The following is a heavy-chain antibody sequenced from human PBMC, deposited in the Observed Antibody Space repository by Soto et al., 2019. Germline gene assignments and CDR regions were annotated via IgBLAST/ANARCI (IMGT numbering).Heavy chain of an antibody. CDR2: INAGNGNT. CDR3: AKGPGPNDYDYIWGSYRLDY. Sequence: GASVKVSCKASGYTFTSYAMHWVRQAPGQRLEWMGWINAGNGNTKYSQKFQGRVTITRDTSASTAYMELSSLRSEDTAVYYCAKGPGPNDYDYIWGSYRLDYWGQGTLVTVSS. V-gene: IGHV1-3*01. J-gene: IGHJ4*02. CDR1: GYTFTSYA. D-gene: IGHD3-16*01.